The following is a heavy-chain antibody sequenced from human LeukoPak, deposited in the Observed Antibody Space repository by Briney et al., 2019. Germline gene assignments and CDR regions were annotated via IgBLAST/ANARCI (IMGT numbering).Heavy chain of an antibody. Sequence: SETLSLTCTVSGGSISSYYWSWIRQPPGKGLEWIGYIYYSGSTNYNPSLKSRVTISVDTSKNQFSLKLSSVTAADTAVYYCASRVGLDYDFWSGYYKDYYMDVWGKGTTVTVFS. D-gene: IGHD3-3*01. CDR1: GGSISSYY. CDR2: IYYSGST. V-gene: IGHV4-59*01. J-gene: IGHJ6*03. CDR3: ASRVGLDYDFWSGYYKDYYMDV.